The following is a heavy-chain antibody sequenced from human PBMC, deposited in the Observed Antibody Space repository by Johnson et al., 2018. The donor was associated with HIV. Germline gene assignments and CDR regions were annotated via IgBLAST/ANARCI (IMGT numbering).Heavy chain of an antibody. CDR2: IYSGGNT. CDR3: TTEWWSYAFDI. D-gene: IGHD2-15*01. J-gene: IGHJ3*02. CDR1: GFAVSKNY. Sequence: VQLVESGGGLVQPGGSLRLSCAASGFAVSKNYLTWVRQAPGKGLEWVSIIYSGGNTYYADSVKGRFTISRDNSKNSLFLQMNSLRVEDTAVYYCTTEWWSYAFDIWGQGTMVTVSS. V-gene: IGHV3-66*01.